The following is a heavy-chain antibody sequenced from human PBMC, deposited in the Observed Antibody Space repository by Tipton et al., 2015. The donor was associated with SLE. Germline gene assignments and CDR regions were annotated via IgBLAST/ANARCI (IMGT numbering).Heavy chain of an antibody. CDR1: GGSISSYY. J-gene: IGHJ4*02. V-gene: IGHV4-4*07. Sequence: TLSLTCTVSGGSISSYYWNWIRQAAGKGLAWIGRVYISGNTNYNPSVQSRVTMSVDTSKNQFSLILSSVTAADTAVYYCARDAHGYYSGWMDYWGQGTLVTVSS. CDR3: ARDAHGYYSGWMDY. D-gene: IGHD2-15*01. CDR2: VYISGNT.